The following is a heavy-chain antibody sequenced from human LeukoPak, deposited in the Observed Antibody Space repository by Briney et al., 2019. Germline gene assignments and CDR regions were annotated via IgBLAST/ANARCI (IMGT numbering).Heavy chain of an antibody. CDR1: GGSISSGDYY. Sequence: SETLSLTCTVSGGSISSGDYYWSWIRQPPGKGLEWIGYIYYSESTYYNPSLKSRVTISVDTSKNQFSLKLSSVTAADTAVYYCARAPIFGVVIGVAYFDYWGQGTLVTVSS. D-gene: IGHD3-3*01. V-gene: IGHV4-30-4*08. J-gene: IGHJ4*02. CDR3: ARAPIFGVVIGVAYFDY. CDR2: IYYSEST.